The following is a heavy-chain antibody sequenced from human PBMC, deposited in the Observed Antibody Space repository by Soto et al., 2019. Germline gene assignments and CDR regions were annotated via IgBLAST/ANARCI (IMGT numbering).Heavy chain of an antibody. CDR2: IYQSGST. CDR1: GGAISSSKW. D-gene: IGHD6-13*01. CDR3: ARASATIAAAAIFDY. J-gene: IGHJ4*02. Sequence: SETLSLTCAVSGGAISSSKWCSRVHQPPGKGLECIGEIYQSGSTNYNPSLESRVRMSVDKWRNEFSLKLTSVSAADTAVYYCARASATIAAAAIFDYWGQGTLVTVSS. V-gene: IGHV4-4*02.